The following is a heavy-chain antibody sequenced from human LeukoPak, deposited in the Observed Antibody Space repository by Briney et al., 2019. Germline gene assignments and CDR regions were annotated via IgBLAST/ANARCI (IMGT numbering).Heavy chain of an antibody. D-gene: IGHD4/OR15-4a*01. Sequence: GGSLRLSCAASGFSFDTHGMHWVRQAPGKGLEWVANIKEDGGETYYVDSVKGRFTISRDNAKNSLDLQMNSLRDEDTAVYYCARRKEVQTTFDYWGQGTLVTVSS. CDR1: GFSFDTHG. CDR3: ARRKEVQTTFDY. V-gene: IGHV3-7*01. CDR2: IKEDGGET. J-gene: IGHJ4*02.